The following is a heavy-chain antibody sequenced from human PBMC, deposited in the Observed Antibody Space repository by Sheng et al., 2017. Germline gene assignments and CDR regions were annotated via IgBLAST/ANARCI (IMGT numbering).Heavy chain of an antibody. V-gene: IGHV4-34*01. D-gene: IGHD3-3*01. J-gene: IGHJ4*02. Sequence: QVQLQQWGAGLLKPSDTLSLTCAVYGGSFSGYYWSWIRQPPGKGLEWIGEINHSGSTNYNPSLKSRVTISVDTSKNQFSLKLSSVTAADTAVYYCARRGPITIFGVVTPTLDYWGQGTLVTVSS. CDR2: INHSGST. CDR3: ARRGPITIFGVVTPTLDY. CDR1: GGSFSGYY.